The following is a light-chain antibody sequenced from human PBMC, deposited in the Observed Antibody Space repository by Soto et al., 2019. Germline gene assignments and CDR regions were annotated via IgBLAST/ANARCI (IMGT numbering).Light chain of an antibody. V-gene: IGKV3-20*01. CDR1: QSVSSSY. J-gene: IGKJ2*01. CDR3: QQYGSSPLYT. CDR2: GAS. Sequence: EIVLTQSPGTLSLSPGERATLSCRASQSVSSSYLAWYQQKPGQAPRLLIYGASSRATGIPDRFSGSGSETDFTLTISRLDPEDFAVYYCQQYGSSPLYTFGQGTKLEIK.